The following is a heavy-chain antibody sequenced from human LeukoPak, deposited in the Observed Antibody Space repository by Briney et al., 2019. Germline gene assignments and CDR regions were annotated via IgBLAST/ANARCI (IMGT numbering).Heavy chain of an antibody. CDR1: GFTFTSSA. V-gene: IGHV1-58*01. CDR2: IVVGSGNT. Sequence: SVKVSCKASGFTFTSSAVQWVRQARGQRLEWIGWIVVGSGNTNYAQKFQERVTITRDMSTSTAYMELSSLRSEDTAVYYCAAPLSGSYRYPGYWGQGTLVTVSS. D-gene: IGHD1-26*01. CDR3: AAPLSGSYRYPGY. J-gene: IGHJ4*02.